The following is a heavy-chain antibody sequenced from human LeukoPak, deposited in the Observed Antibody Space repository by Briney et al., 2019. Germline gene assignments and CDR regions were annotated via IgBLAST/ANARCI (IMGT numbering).Heavy chain of an antibody. CDR1: GFTFSSYS. J-gene: IGHJ4*02. Sequence: GGSLRLSCAASGFTFSSYSMNWVRQAPGKGLEWVSSISSSSSYIYYADSVKGRFTISRDNAKNSLYLQMNSLRAEDTAVYYCARALYGGNSNFNYWGQGTLVTVSS. V-gene: IGHV3-21*01. CDR3: ARALYGGNSNFNY. D-gene: IGHD4-23*01. CDR2: ISSSSSYI.